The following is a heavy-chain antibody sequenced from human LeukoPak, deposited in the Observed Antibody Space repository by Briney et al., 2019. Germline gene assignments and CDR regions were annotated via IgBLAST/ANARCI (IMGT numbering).Heavy chain of an antibody. D-gene: IGHD3-22*01. J-gene: IGHJ4*02. CDR3: ARLGGYYDSSGYYYFDY. CDR1: GGSISSYY. V-gene: IGHV4-59*01. CDR2: IYYSGST. Sequence: SETLSLTCTVSGGSISSYYWRWIRQPPGKGLEWVGYIYYSGSTNYNPSLKSRVTISVDTSKNQFSLKLSSVTAADTAVYYCARLGGYYDSSGYYYFDYWGQGTLVTVSS.